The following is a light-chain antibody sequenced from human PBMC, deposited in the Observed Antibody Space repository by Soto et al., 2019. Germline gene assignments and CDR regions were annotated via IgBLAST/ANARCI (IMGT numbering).Light chain of an antibody. J-gene: IGKJ5*01. CDR1: QSFRGL. CDR3: QQRHMWPIT. Sequence: EVVLTQAPVTLPLSPGERATLSRTASQSFRGLLAWYQQKPGQAPRLLIYDAYNRATGIPPRFSGSGSGTDFTLTISSLEAEDSAVYYCQQRHMWPITFGQGTRLEIK. CDR2: DAY. V-gene: IGKV3-11*01.